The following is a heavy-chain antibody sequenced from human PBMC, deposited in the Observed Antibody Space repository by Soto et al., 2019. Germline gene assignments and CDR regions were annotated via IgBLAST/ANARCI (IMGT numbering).Heavy chain of an antibody. CDR2: IYWDDDK. Sequence: QITLKESGPTLVKPTQTLTLTCTFSGFSLSTSGVGVGWIRQPPGKALEWLALIYWDDDKRYSPSLKSRLTNNNDTSKNQVVLTMTNMDPVDTATYYCAHRPSYCSGGSCYSGFDYWGQGTLVTVSS. V-gene: IGHV2-5*02. CDR3: AHRPSYCSGGSCYSGFDY. J-gene: IGHJ4*02. D-gene: IGHD2-15*01. CDR1: GFSLSTSGVG.